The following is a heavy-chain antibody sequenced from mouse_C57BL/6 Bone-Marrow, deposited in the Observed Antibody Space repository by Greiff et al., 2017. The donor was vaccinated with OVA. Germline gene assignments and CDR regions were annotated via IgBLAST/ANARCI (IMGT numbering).Heavy chain of an antibody. CDR2: IEPNSGGT. Sequence: VQLQQPGAELVKPGASVKLSCKASGYTFTSYWMHWVKQRPGRGLEWIGRIEPNSGGTNYNEKFKSKATLTVDKHSSTAYMQLSSLTSEDSAVYYCARGGALITTVVAGYFDVWGTGTTVTVSS. D-gene: IGHD1-1*01. CDR1: GYTFTSYW. CDR3: ARGGALITTVVAGYFDV. V-gene: IGHV1-72*01. J-gene: IGHJ1*03.